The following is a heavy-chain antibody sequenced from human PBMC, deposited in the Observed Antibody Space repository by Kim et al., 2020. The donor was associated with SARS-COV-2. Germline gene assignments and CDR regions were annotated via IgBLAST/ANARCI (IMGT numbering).Heavy chain of an antibody. V-gene: IGHV3-49*02. D-gene: IGHD6-6*01. J-gene: IGHJ4*02. CDR3: ARDPPYSSSSGNIDY. Sequence: ASVKGRFTISRDDSKSIAYLQMNSLKTEDTDVYYCARDPPYSSSSGNIDYWGQGTLVTVSS.